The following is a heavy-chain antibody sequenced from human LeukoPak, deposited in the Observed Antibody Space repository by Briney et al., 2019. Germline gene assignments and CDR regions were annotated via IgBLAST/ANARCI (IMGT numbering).Heavy chain of an antibody. CDR1: GYTFTSYG. CDR3: ARDRCSGGSCYSFDY. Sequence: ASVKVSCKASGYTFTSYGISWVRQAPGQGLELTGWISAYNGNTNYAQKLQGRVTMTTDTSTSTAYMELRSLRSDDTAVYYCARDRCSGGSCYSFDYWGQGTLVTVSS. D-gene: IGHD2-15*01. V-gene: IGHV1-18*01. CDR2: ISAYNGNT. J-gene: IGHJ4*02.